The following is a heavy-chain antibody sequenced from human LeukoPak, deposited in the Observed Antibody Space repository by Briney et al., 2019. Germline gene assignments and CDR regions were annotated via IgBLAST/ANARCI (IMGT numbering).Heavy chain of an antibody. D-gene: IGHD2-2*02. V-gene: IGHV3-53*01. CDR1: GFIVSKSY. J-gene: IGHJ4*02. Sequence: GGSLRLSCAASGFIVSKSYMNWVRQAPGKGLEWVSVIYGDDSAYYADSVKGRFTISRDNSKNMLYLQMNRLRDDDTAMYYCAKTDCTSSSCYTIDYWGQGTLVTVSS. CDR2: IYGDDSA. CDR3: AKTDCTSSSCYTIDY.